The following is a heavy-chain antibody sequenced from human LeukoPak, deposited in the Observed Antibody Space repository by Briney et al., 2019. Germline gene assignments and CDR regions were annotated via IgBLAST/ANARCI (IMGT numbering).Heavy chain of an antibody. CDR2: IYYSGNT. CDR1: GGSISSYY. J-gene: IGHJ5*02. Sequence: SETLSLTCIVSGGSISSYYWSWIRQPLGKGLEWIGYIYYSGNTNYNPSLKSRVTISVDTSKNQFSLKLSSVTAADTAMYYCARHSGAGDYNWFDPWGRGTLVTVSS. D-gene: IGHD2-21*01. V-gene: IGHV4-59*08. CDR3: ARHSGAGDYNWFDP.